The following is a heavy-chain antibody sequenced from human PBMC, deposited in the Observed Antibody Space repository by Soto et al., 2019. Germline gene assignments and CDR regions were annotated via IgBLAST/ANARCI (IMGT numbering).Heavy chain of an antibody. CDR3: ARDSASLLGANSFDI. CDR1: GGFVNSGGSY. V-gene: IGHV4-31*03. D-gene: IGHD2-21*01. J-gene: IGHJ3*02. CDR2: IYNSGNT. Sequence: SETLSLTCTVSGGFVNSGGSYWSWIRQHPAKGLEWIGFIYNSGNTYYNPSLQSRVTMSVDASKNQFSLQLSSVTAADTAVYYCARDSASLLGANSFDIWGQGTVVTVSS.